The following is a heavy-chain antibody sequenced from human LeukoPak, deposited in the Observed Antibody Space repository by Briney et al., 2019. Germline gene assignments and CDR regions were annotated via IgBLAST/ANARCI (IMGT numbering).Heavy chain of an antibody. D-gene: IGHD6-6*01. CDR2: ISYDGSNE. Sequence: GGSLRLSCAASGFTFSSYAMHWVRQAPGKGLEWVAVISYDGSNEYYADSVKGRFTISRDNSKNTLYLQMNSLRAEDTAVYYCARDRHYYGMDVWGQGTTVTVSS. J-gene: IGHJ6*02. V-gene: IGHV3-30*04. CDR3: ARDRHYYGMDV. CDR1: GFTFSSYA.